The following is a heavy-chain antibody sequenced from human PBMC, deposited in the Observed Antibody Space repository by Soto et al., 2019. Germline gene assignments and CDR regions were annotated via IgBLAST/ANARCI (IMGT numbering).Heavy chain of an antibody. CDR1: GFTFTNYG. CDR2: ISAYKGNT. CDR3: ASRSGQLPYYFDY. V-gene: IGHV1-18*03. Sequence: ASVKVSCKASGFTFTNYGITWVRQAPGQGLEWMGWISAYKGNTNYAQKFQGRVTMTTDTSTSTAYMELRSLRSDDMAVYYCASRSGQLPYYFDYWGQGTQVTVSS. J-gene: IGHJ4*02. D-gene: IGHD6-6*01.